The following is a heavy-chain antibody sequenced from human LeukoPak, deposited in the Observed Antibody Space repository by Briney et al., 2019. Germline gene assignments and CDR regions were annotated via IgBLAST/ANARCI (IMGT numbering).Heavy chain of an antibody. Sequence: SETLSLTCTVSGGSISSSSYYWGWIRQPPGKGLEWIGSIYYSGSTYYNPSLKSRVTISVDTSKNQFSLRLSSVTAADTAVYYCARVSGYSYGHEDYWGQGTLVTVSS. CDR1: GGSISSSSYY. J-gene: IGHJ4*02. CDR2: IYYSGST. V-gene: IGHV4-39*07. D-gene: IGHD5-18*01. CDR3: ARVSGYSYGHEDY.